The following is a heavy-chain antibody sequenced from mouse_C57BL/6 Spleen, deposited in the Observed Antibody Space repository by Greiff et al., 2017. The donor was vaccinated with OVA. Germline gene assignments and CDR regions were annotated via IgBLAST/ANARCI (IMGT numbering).Heavy chain of an antibody. V-gene: IGHV5-17*01. CDR2: ISSGSSTI. CDR3: ARSYDGYYYYFDY. CDR1: GFTFSDYG. Sequence: EVKLQESGGGLVKPGGSLKLSCAASGFTFSDYGMHWVRQAPEKGLEWVAYISSGSSTIYYADTVKGRFTISRDNAKNTLFLQMTSLRSEDTAMYYCARSYDGYYYYFDYWGQGTTLTVSS. J-gene: IGHJ2*01. D-gene: IGHD2-3*01.